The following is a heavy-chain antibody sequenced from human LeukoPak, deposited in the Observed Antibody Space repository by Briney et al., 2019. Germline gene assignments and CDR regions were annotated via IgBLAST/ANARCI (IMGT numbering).Heavy chain of an antibody. J-gene: IGHJ4*02. CDR2: IYYSGST. D-gene: IGHD6-13*01. CDR1: GGSISSGGYY. CDR3: ARQSRLEIAAARLHFDY. V-gene: IGHV4-31*03. Sequence: PSQTLSLTCTVSGGSISSGGYYWSWIRQHPGKGLEWIGYIYYSGSTYYNPSLKSRVTISVDTSKNQFSLNLSSVTAADTAVYYCARQSRLEIAAARLHFDYWGQGTLVTVSS.